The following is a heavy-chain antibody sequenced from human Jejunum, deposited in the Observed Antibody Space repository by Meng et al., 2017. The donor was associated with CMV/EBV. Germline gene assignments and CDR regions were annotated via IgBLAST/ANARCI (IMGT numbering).Heavy chain of an antibody. Sequence: ASGYTCTNYGTSWVRQAPGQGLEWMGWISAYNGNTNYAQKLQGRVTMTTDTSTSTAYMELRSLRSDDTGVYYCARIGYSFGEINDYWGQGTLVTVSS. CDR1: GYTCTNYG. CDR2: ISAYNGNT. CDR3: ARIGYSFGEINDY. V-gene: IGHV1-18*01. J-gene: IGHJ4*02. D-gene: IGHD5-12*01.